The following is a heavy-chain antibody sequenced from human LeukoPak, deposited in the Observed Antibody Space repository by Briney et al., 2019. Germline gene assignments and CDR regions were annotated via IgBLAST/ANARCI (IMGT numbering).Heavy chain of an antibody. J-gene: IGHJ4*02. CDR3: ASDSSGYYQNFDY. CDR2: IYSGGSA. Sequence: GGSLRLSCAASGFTVSSNYMSWVRQAPGRGLEWVSVIYSGGSAYYADSVKGRFTISRDNSKNTLYLQMNSLRAEDTAVYYCASDSSGYYQNFDYWGQGTLVTVSS. V-gene: IGHV3-53*01. CDR1: GFTVSSNY. D-gene: IGHD3-22*01.